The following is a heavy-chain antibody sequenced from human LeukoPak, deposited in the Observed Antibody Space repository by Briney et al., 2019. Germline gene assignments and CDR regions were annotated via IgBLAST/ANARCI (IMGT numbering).Heavy chain of an antibody. J-gene: IGHJ4*02. CDR2: IYYSGST. V-gene: IGHV4-39*01. D-gene: IGHD2-15*01. CDR1: GGSISSSSYY. CDR3: ASSSASYLVDY. Sequence: SETLSLTCTVSGGSISSSSYYWGWIRQPPGKGLEWIGNIYYSGSTYYNPSLKSRVTISVDTSKNQFSLKLNSVTAADTAVYYCASSSASYLVDYWGQGTLVTVSS.